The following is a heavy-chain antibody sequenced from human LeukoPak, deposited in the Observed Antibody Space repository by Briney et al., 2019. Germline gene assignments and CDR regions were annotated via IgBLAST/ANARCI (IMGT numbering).Heavy chain of an antibody. J-gene: IGHJ6*03. Sequence: SETLSLTCTVSGGSISSYYWSWIRQPAGKGLEWIGRIYASGSTNYNPSLKSRLTVSVDTSKNQFSLKLSSVTAADTAVYYCARATPSNYYYYYMDVWGKGTTVTVSS. CDR2: IYASGST. CDR1: GGSISSYY. V-gene: IGHV4-4*07. CDR3: ARATPSNYYYYYMDV.